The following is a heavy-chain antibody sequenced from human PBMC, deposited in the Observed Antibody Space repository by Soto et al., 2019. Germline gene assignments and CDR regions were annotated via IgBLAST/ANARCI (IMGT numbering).Heavy chain of an antibody. CDR1: GGSISSYY. CDR3: ARDRYDLDV. V-gene: IGHV4-59*01. Sequence: QVQLQESGPGLVKPSETLSLTCTVSGGSISSYYWSWIRQPPGKGLEWIGYIYYSGSTNYNPSLKSRVTISVDTSKNQFSLKLSSVTAADTAVYYCARDRYDLDVWGKGTTVTVSS. CDR2: IYYSGST. J-gene: IGHJ6*04.